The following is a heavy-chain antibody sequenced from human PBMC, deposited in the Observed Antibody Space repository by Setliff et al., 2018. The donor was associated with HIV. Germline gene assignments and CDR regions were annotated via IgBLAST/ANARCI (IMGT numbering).Heavy chain of an antibody. CDR1: GGTLSGHY. CDR3: ARGLDSAKIHY. J-gene: IGHJ4*02. D-gene: IGHD6-25*01. V-gene: IGHV4-34*01. Sequence: PSETLSLTCAVYGGTLSGHYWSWIRQPPGQGLDWIGEIHPSGNTYYNPSLQSRVTISVDTSKNQFSLNLSSVTAADASVYYCARGLDSAKIHYWGQGTLVTVSS. CDR2: IHPSGNT.